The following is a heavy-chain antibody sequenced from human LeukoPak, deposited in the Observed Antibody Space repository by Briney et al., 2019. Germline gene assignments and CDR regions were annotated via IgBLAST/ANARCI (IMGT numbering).Heavy chain of an antibody. D-gene: IGHD2-21*01. CDR2: ISYDGSNK. J-gene: IGHJ3*02. CDR1: GFTFSSYA. Sequence: GGSLRLSCAASGFTFSSYAMHWVRQAPGKGLEWVAVISYDGSNKYYADSVKGRFTISRENAKNSLYLQMNSLRAGDTAVYYCARSQQRGGEIFEGAFDIWGQGTMVTVSS. V-gene: IGHV3-30*14. CDR3: ARSQQRGGEIFEGAFDI.